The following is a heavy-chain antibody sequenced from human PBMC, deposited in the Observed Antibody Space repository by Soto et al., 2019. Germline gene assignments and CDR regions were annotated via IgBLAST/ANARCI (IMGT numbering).Heavy chain of an antibody. J-gene: IGHJ5*02. CDR3: VRVLSENWFDP. Sequence: PSETLSLTCVVSGYSISSGYFWGWIRQPPGKGLEFIGNIYYSGSTYYNPSLKSRVSLSVDTSNNQFSLKLTSVTAADTAVYYCVRVLSENWFDPWGQGTLVTVSS. CDR2: IYYSGST. CDR1: GYSISSGYF. V-gene: IGHV4-38-2*01.